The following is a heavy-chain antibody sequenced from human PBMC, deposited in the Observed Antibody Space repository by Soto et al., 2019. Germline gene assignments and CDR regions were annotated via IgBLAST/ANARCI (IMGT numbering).Heavy chain of an antibody. Sequence: ASVKVSCKASGYTFTSYYMHWVRQAPGQGLEWMGIINPSGGSTSYAQKFQGRVTMTRDTSTSTVYMELSSLRSEDTAVYYCARGPLIVVVPAASSWFDPWGQGTLVTVSS. J-gene: IGHJ5*02. CDR1: GYTFTSYY. V-gene: IGHV1-46*01. CDR3: ARGPLIVVVPAASSWFDP. CDR2: INPSGGST. D-gene: IGHD2-2*01.